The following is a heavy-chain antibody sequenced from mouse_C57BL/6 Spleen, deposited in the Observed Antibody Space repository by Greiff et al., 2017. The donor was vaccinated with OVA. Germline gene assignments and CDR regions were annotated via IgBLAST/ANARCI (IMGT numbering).Heavy chain of an antibody. V-gene: IGHV1-61*01. CDR2: IYPSDSET. CDR3: ARGLLGWFAY. J-gene: IGHJ3*01. D-gene: IGHD3-3*01. CDR1: GYTFTSYW. Sequence: VQLQQPGAELVRPGSSVKLSCKASGYTFTSYWMDWVKQRPGQGLEWIGNIYPSDSETHYNQKFKDKATLTVDKSSSTAYMQLSSLTSEDSAVYYCARGLLGWFAYWGQGTLVTVSA.